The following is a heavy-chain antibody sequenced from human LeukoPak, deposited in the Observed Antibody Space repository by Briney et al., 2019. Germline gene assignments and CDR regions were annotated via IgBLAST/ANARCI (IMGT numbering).Heavy chain of an antibody. Sequence: GGSLRLSCAASGFTFSDYYMSWIRQAPGKGLGWVSYISSSGSTIYYADSVKGRFTISRDNAKNSLYLQMNSLRAEDTAVYYCARDPAPGAFDIWGQGTMVTVSS. CDR2: ISSSGSTI. J-gene: IGHJ3*02. CDR1: GFTFSDYY. V-gene: IGHV3-11*01. CDR3: ARDPAPGAFDI.